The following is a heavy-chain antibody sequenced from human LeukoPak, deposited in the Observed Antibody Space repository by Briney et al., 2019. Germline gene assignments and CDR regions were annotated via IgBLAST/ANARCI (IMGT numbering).Heavy chain of an antibody. CDR2: INHNGST. V-gene: IGHV4-34*01. D-gene: IGHD3-10*01. Sequence: SETLSLTCAVYGGSFSGYYWSWIRQPPGKGLEWIGEINHNGSTNYNPSLKSRVTISVDTSKNQFSLKLSSVTAADTAVYYCARASMVRGVLDYWGQGTLVTVSS. CDR3: ARASMVRGVLDY. J-gene: IGHJ4*02. CDR1: GGSFSGYY.